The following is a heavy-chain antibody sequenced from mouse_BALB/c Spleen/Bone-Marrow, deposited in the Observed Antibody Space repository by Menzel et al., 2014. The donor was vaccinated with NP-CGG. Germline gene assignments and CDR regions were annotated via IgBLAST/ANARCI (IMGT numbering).Heavy chain of an antibody. CDR3: ARSGKVRNAMDY. Sequence: VQLQQSGAKLVRPGVSVKTSCKGSGYTFTDHAMHWVKRSHAKSLEWIGLISGYYGDAIYNQKFKGKATMTVDKTPSTAYMELARLTSENSAIYYCARSGKVRNAMDYWGQGTSVTVSS. D-gene: IGHD2-14*01. J-gene: IGHJ4*01. CDR1: GYTFTDHA. V-gene: IGHV1S137*01. CDR2: ISGYYGDA.